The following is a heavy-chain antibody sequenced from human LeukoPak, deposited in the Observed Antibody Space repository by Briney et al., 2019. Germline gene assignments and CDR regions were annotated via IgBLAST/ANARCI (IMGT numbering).Heavy chain of an antibody. V-gene: IGHV3-23*01. CDR1: GVTFSSYA. CDR2: ISGSGGST. CDR3: AKDLTVTTPWYFDL. D-gene: IGHD4-17*01. Sequence: PGGSLRLSCAASGVTFSSYAMSWVRQAPAKGLEWVSAISGSGGSTYYADSVKGRFTISRDNSKNTLYLQMTSLRAEDTAVYYCAKDLTVTTPWYFDLWGRGPLVTVSS. J-gene: IGHJ2*01.